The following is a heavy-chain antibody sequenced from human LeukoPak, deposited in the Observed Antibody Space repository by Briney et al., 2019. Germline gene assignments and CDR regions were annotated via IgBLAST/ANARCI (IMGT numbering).Heavy chain of an antibody. J-gene: IGHJ5*02. CDR1: GFTFHDYA. Sequence: GGSLRLSCTTSGFTFHDYAMSWVRQAPAKGLEGVSVIRRKAHGGTTEDAAALKGRFSSSRDDSKSIAYLQIKILKTDDTAEYFWTGVTYYNANSGYFHFDPWGQGSLVTVSS. CDR2: IRRKAHGGTT. D-gene: IGHD3-22*01. V-gene: IGHV3-49*04. CDR3: TGVTYYNANSGYFHFDP.